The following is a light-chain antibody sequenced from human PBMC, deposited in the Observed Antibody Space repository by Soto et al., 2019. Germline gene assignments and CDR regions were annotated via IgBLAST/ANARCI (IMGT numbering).Light chain of an antibody. V-gene: IGKV3-15*01. J-gene: IGKJ1*01. CDR3: QQYNTWPRT. CDR1: ESVGSK. Sequence: EIVMTQSPATLSVSPGERATLSCRASESVGSKLAWYQQKPGQAPRLLLYGASIRATAVPARFTASGSGTEFTLTISSLQSEDFAVYYCQQYNTWPRTFGQGTKVDIK. CDR2: GAS.